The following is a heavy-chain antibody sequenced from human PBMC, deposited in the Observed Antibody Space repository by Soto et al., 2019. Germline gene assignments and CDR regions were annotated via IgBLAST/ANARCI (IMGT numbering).Heavy chain of an antibody. J-gene: IGHJ4*02. V-gene: IGHV4-4*02. CDR3: ARMVGATLVDF. D-gene: IGHD1-26*01. CDR1: GASISSTSSGNW. CDR2: IYHSGST. Sequence: QVQLQESGPGLVRPSGTLSLTCAVSGASISSTSSGNWWSWVRQPPGKGLEWIGEIYHSGSTNYTPPLTSRVPMSVDKSKNQFSLKVSSVTAADTAVYYCARMVGATLVDFWGQGTLVTVSS.